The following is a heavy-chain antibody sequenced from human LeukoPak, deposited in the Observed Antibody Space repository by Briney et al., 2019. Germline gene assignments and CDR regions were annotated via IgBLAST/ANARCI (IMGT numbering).Heavy chain of an antibody. Sequence: ASVKVSCKASGYTFTGYYMHWVRQAPGQGLEWMGWINSNSGGTNYAQKFQGRVTMTRDTSISTAYMELSSLRSDDTAVYYCARYSSGRPPFDYWGRGTLVTVSS. D-gene: IGHD6-25*01. V-gene: IGHV1-2*02. J-gene: IGHJ4*02. CDR1: GYTFTGYY. CDR2: INSNSGGT. CDR3: ARYSSGRPPFDY.